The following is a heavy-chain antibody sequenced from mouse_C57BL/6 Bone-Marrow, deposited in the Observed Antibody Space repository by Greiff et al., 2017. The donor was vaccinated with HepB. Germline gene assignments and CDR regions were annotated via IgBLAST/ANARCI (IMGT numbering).Heavy chain of an antibody. D-gene: IGHD1-1*01. Sequence: QVQLQQPGAELVKPGASVKMSCKASGYTFTSYWITWVKQRPGQGLEWIGDIYPGSGSTNYNEKFKSKATLTVDTSSSTAYMQLSSLTSEDSAVYYCARSGHDYGSKRDWYFDVWGTGTTVTVSS. CDR2: IYPGSGST. CDR1: GYTFTSYW. J-gene: IGHJ1*03. CDR3: ARSGHDYGSKRDWYFDV. V-gene: IGHV1-55*01.